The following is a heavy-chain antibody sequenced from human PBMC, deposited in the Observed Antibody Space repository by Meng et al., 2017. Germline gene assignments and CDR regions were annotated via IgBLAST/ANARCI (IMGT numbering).Heavy chain of an antibody. CDR1: VGTFSSYT. D-gene: IGHD6-19*01. V-gene: IGHV1-69*10. CDR2: IIPILGIA. CDR3: AITVAAPSTRYFDY. Sequence: SVKVSCKASVGTFSSYTISWVRQAPGQGLEWIGGIIPILGIANYAQKFQGRVTITADKSTSTSYMELSSLRYEDTAVYYCAITVAAPSTRYFDYWGQGTLVTVSS. J-gene: IGHJ4*02.